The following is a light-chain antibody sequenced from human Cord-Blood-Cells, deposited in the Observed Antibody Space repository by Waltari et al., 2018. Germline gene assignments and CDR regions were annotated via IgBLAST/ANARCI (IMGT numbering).Light chain of an antibody. V-gene: IGLV2-8*01. CDR3: SSYAGSNNYV. Sequence: QSALTHPPSASGSPGQSVTISCTGPSSDVRGYNYVSWYQQHPGKAPKLMIYEVSKRPSGVPDRFSGSKSGNAASLTVCGLQAEDEADYYCSSYAGSNNYVFGTGTNVTVL. J-gene: IGLJ1*01. CDR2: EVS. CDR1: SSDVRGYNY.